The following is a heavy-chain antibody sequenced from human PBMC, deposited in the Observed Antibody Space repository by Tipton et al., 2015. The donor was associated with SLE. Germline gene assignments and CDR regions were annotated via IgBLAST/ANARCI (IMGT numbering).Heavy chain of an antibody. V-gene: IGHV1-2*06. J-gene: IGHJ6*02. Sequence: QVQLVQSGAEVKKPGASVKVSCKASGYTFTGYYMHWVRQAPGQGLEWMGRINPNSGGTNYAQKFQGRVTMTRDTSISTAYMELSRLRSDDTAVYYCARGYDYIWVYGGMDVWGQGTTVTVSS. CDR3: ARGYDYIWVYGGMDV. D-gene: IGHD3-16*01. CDR2: INPNSGGT. CDR1: GYTFTGYY.